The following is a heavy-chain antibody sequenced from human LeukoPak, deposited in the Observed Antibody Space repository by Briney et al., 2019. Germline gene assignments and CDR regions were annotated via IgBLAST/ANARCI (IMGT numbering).Heavy chain of an antibody. J-gene: IGHJ4*02. CDR3: ARARDGYNSSRAGDY. Sequence: GGSLRLSCAASGFTFSSYSMNWVRQAPGKGLEWVSYISSSSSTIYYADSVKGRFTISRDNAKNSLYLQMNSLRAEDTAVYYCARARDGYNSSRAGDYWGQGTLVTVSS. V-gene: IGHV3-48*01. CDR2: ISSSSSTI. D-gene: IGHD5-24*01. CDR1: GFTFSSYS.